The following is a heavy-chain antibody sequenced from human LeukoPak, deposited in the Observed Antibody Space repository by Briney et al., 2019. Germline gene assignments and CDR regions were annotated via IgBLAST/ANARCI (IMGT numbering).Heavy chain of an antibody. J-gene: IGHJ4*02. CDR1: GGSISSGDYY. CDR2: IYYSGST. V-gene: IGHV4-30-4*01. CDR3: ARDRYCSSTSCRTFDY. Sequence: SETLFLTCTVSGGSISSGDYYWSWIRQPPGKGLEWIGYIYYSGSTYYNPSLKSRVTISVDTSKNQFSLKLSSVTAADTAVYYCARDRYCSSTSCRTFDYWGQGALVTVSS. D-gene: IGHD2-2*01.